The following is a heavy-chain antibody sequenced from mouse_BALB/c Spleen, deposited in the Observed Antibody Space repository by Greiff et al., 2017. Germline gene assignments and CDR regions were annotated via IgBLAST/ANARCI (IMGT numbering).Heavy chain of an antibody. V-gene: IGHV5-12-2*01. CDR1: GFTFSSYT. D-gene: IGHD4-1*01. CDR2: ISNGGGST. Sequence: EVQGVESGGGLVQPGGSLKLSCAASGFTFSSYTMSWVRQTPEKRLEWVAYISNGGGSTYYPDTVKGRFTISRDNAKNTLYLQMSSLKSEDTAMYYCARQPLGRGDYFDYWGQGTTLTVSS. CDR3: ARQPLGRGDYFDY. J-gene: IGHJ2*01.